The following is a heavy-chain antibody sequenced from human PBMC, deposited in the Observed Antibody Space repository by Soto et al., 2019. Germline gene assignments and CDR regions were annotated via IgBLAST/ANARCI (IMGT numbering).Heavy chain of an antibody. CDR1: GGSISSGDYY. D-gene: IGHD5-18*01. CDR2: IYYSGST. V-gene: IGHV4-30-4*01. Sequence: TLPLTCTVSGGSISSGDYYWSWIRQPPGKGLEWIGYIYYSGSTYYNPSLKSRVTISVDASKNQFSLKLTSVTAADTAVYYCARVARGYSYGFGPSFDYWGQGTLVTVS. CDR3: ARVARGYSYGFGPSFDY. J-gene: IGHJ4*02.